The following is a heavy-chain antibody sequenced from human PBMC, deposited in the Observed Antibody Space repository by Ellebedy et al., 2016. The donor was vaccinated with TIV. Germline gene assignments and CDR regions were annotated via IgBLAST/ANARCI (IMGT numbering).Heavy chain of an antibody. CDR1: GGSVTDYH. J-gene: IGHJ6*02. V-gene: IGHV4-59*02. Sequence: MPSETLSLTCTVSGGSVTDYHWSWIRQPPGKGLEWIGYVSYSGRTNKNPSLKSRVSMSVDTSKNQFSLKLSSVTAADTAVYYCARGEVTLYYYGMDVWGQGTTVTVSS. CDR3: ARGEVTLYYYGMDV. CDR2: VSYSGRT.